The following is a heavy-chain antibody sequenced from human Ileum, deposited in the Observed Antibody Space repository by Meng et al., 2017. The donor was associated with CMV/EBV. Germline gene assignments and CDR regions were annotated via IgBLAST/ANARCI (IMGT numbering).Heavy chain of an antibody. CDR1: GGTLSNYA. V-gene: IGHV1-69*05. CDR2: IIPIFGTA. J-gene: IGHJ6*02. Sequence: SVKVSCKASGGTLSNYAISWVRQAPGQGLEWMGGIIPIFGTANYAQKLQGRVTIITDESTSTAYMELSSLRSEDTAVYYCARVVRSARPVYNGMDVWGQGNTV. CDR3: ARVVRSARPVYNGMDV. D-gene: IGHD6-6*01.